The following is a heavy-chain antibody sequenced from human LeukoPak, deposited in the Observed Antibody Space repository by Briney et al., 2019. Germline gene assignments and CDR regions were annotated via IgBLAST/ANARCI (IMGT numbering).Heavy chain of an antibody. V-gene: IGHV4-59*12. CDR1: GGSISSYY. D-gene: IGHD2-15*01. CDR3: ARDRWPLAFDI. J-gene: IGHJ3*02. CDR2: IYYSGST. Sequence: PSETLSLTCTVSGGSISSYYWSWIRQPPGKGLEWIGYIYYSGSTYYNPSLKSRVTISVDTSKNQFSLKLSSVTAADTAVYYCARDRWPLAFDIWGQGTMVTVSS.